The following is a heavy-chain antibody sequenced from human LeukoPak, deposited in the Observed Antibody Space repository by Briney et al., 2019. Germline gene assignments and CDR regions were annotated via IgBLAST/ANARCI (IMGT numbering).Heavy chain of an antibody. V-gene: IGHV3-23*01. J-gene: IGHJ4*02. CDR2: ISGSGGST. CDR3: ARGAAGSGYSFFDY. Sequence: PGGSLRLSCAASGFTFSSYAMSWVRQAPGRGLEWVSAISGSGGSTYYADSVKGRFTISRDNSKNTLYLQMNSLRAEDTAVYYCARGAAGSGYSFFDYWGQGTLVTVSS. CDR1: GFTFSSYA. D-gene: IGHD3-22*01.